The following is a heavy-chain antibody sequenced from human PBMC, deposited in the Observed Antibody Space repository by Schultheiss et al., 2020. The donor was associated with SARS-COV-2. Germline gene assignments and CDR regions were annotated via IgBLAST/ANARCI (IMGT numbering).Heavy chain of an antibody. V-gene: IGHV4-59*01. D-gene: IGHD4-17*01. CDR3: ARFDSTTTFDY. J-gene: IGHJ4*02. CDR2: IYYSGST. CDR1: GGSISSYY. Sequence: SETLSLTCTVSGGSISSYYWSWIRQPPGKGLEWIGSIYYSGSTYYNPSLKSRVTISVDTSKNQFSLKLSSVTAADTAVYYCARFDSTTTFDYWGQGTLVTVSS.